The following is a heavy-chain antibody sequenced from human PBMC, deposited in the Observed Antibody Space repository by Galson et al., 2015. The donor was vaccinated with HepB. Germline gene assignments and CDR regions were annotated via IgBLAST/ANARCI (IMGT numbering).Heavy chain of an antibody. CDR3: ARAEKYSSSWIARGYYGMDV. V-gene: IGHV4-34*01. J-gene: IGHJ6*02. CDR2: INHSGST. CDR1: GGSFSGYY. D-gene: IGHD6-13*01. Sequence: CAVYGGSFSGYYWSWIRQPPGKGLEWIGEINHSGSTNYNPSLKSRVTISVDTSKNQFSLKLSSVTAADTAVYYCARAEKYSSSWIARGYYGMDVWGQGTTVTVSS.